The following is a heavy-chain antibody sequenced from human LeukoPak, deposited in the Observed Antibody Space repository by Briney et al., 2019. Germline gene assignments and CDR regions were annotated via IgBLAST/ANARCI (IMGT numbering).Heavy chain of an antibody. J-gene: IGHJ6*02. CDR1: GYSFTSYW. D-gene: IGHD4-17*01. Sequence: GESLKISCKGSGYSFTSYWIGWVRQMPGKGLEWMGIIYPGDSDTRYSPSFQGQVTISADKSISTAYLQWSSLKASDTAMYYCARQGGDYGWVYYYGMDVWGQGTTVTVSS. CDR3: ARQGGDYGWVYYYGMDV. V-gene: IGHV5-51*01. CDR2: IYPGDSDT.